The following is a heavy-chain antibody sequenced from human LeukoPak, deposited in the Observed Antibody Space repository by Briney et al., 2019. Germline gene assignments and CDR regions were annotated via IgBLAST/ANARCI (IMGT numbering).Heavy chain of an antibody. Sequence: SETLSLTCTVSGGYLGSYYWSWIRQPAGKGLEWIGRIHTSENTDYNPSLKSRVTMSVDMSTSQFSLRLTSVTAADTAVYYCAREGDYGDYSKSFYYMDVWGKGTTVTVSS. J-gene: IGHJ6*03. CDR2: IHTSENT. CDR1: GGYLGSYY. V-gene: IGHV4-4*07. CDR3: AREGDYGDYSKSFYYMDV. D-gene: IGHD4-17*01.